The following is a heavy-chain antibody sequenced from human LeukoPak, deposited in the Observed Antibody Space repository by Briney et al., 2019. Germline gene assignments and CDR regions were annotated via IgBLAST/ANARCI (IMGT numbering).Heavy chain of an antibody. D-gene: IGHD3-22*01. V-gene: IGHV3-23*01. J-gene: IGHJ4*02. CDR1: GFTFSSAA. Sequence: GGSLRLSCAASGFTFSSAAMTWVRQAPGKGLEWVSTITGSDDKTYYADSVKGRFTITRDNSKDTLYLQMNSLRAEDTAVYYCAKETDSSGYYPFDYWGQGTLVTVSS. CDR3: AKETDSSGYYPFDY. CDR2: ITGSDDKT.